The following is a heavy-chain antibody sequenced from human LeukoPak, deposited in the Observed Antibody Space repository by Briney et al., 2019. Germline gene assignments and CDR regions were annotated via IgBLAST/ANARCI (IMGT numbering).Heavy chain of an antibody. Sequence: GESLKISCKGSGYSFTSYWIGWVRQMPGKGLEWMGIIYPGDSDTRYSPSFQGQVTISADKSISTAYLQWSSLKASDTAMYYCARLRQYTPAGTKYFDYWGQGTLVTVSS. J-gene: IGHJ4*02. V-gene: IGHV5-51*01. CDR2: IYPGDSDT. D-gene: IGHD1/OR15-1a*01. CDR3: ARLRQYTPAGTKYFDY. CDR1: GYSFTSYW.